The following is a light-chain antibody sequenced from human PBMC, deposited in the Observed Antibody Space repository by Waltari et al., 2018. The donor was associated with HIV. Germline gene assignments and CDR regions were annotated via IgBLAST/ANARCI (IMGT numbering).Light chain of an antibody. CDR2: WAS. Sequence: DIVMTQSPDSLAVSLGERATINCKSSQSVLYNSNNKNYLAWYQQKPGQPPTLLIYWASTRESGVPDRFSGSESGTDFTLTISSLQAEDVALYYCQQYYSTPWTFGQGTKVEIK. V-gene: IGKV4-1*01. CDR3: QQYYSTPWT. CDR1: QSVLYNSNNKNY. J-gene: IGKJ1*01.